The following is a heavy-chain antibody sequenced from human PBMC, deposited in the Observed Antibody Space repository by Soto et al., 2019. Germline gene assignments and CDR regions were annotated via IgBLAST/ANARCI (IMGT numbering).Heavy chain of an antibody. Sequence: ASETLSLTCTVSGGSISSGGYYWSWIRQHPGKGLEWIGYIYYSGSTYYNPSLKSRVTISVDTSKNQFSLKLSSVTAADTAVYNCAREFGIYYFDYWGRGTLVTVSS. J-gene: IGHJ4*02. V-gene: IGHV4-31*03. D-gene: IGHD3-16*01. CDR1: GGSISSGGYY. CDR2: IYYSGST. CDR3: AREFGIYYFDY.